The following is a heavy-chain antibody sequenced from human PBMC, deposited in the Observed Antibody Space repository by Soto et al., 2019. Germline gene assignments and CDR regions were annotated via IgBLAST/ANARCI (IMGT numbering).Heavy chain of an antibody. Sequence: QVQLVQSGAEVKKPGSSVKVSCKASGGTFSSYTISWVRQAPGQVLEWMGRIIPIRGIANYAQKFQGRVTITADKSTSTAYMELSSLRSEDTAVYYCARSLEIATIYPILEWGQVTLVTVSS. CDR3: ARSLEIATIYPILE. CDR2: IIPIRGIA. V-gene: IGHV1-69*02. CDR1: GGTFSSYT. D-gene: IGHD2-21*01. J-gene: IGHJ4*02.